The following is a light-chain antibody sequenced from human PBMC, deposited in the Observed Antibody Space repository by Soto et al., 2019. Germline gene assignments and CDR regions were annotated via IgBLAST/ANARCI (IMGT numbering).Light chain of an antibody. J-gene: IGLJ3*02. Sequence: QSVLTQPPSASGTSGQRVTISCSGSSSNIGSNYVYWYQQLPGTAPKLLIYRNNQRPSGVPDRFSGSKSGTSASLAISGLRSEDEANYYCAAWDDSLSGVVFSGGTKVTVL. V-gene: IGLV1-47*01. CDR3: AAWDDSLSGVV. CDR1: SSNIGSNY. CDR2: RNN.